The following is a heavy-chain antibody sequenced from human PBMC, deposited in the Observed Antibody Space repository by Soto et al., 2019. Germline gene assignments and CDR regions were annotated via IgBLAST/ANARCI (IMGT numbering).Heavy chain of an antibody. CDR3: ARGGLDTAMVRIMITFGGVIAKYYFDY. J-gene: IGHJ4*02. D-gene: IGHD3-16*02. CDR2: INSDGSST. Sequence: GGSLRLSCAASGFTFSSYWMHWVRQAPGKGLVWVSRINSDGSSTSYADSVKGRFTISRDNAKNTLYLQMNSLRAEDTAVYYCARGGLDTAMVRIMITFGGVIAKYYFDYWGQGTLVTVSS. CDR1: GFTFSSYW. V-gene: IGHV3-74*01.